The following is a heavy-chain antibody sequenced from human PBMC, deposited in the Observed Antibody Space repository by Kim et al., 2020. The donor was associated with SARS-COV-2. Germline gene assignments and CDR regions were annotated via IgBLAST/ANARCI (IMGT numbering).Heavy chain of an antibody. J-gene: IGHJ4*02. CDR3: ARDYYDDSGYYAD. V-gene: IGHV4-61*01. D-gene: IGHD3-22*01. CDR2: MSHSGST. Sequence: SETLSLTCTVSGDSVNSGNYYWIWIRRPPGKGLEWIGYMSHSGSTNYNRSLKSRVTMSKDTSKNQFSLKLTSVTAADTAVYYCARDYYDDSGYYADWGQGTQVTVSS. CDR1: GDSVNSGNYY.